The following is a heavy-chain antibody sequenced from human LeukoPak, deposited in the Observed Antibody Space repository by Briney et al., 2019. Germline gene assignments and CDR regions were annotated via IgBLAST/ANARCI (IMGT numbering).Heavy chain of an antibody. Sequence: GGSLRLSCAASGFTVSSNYMSWVRQAPGKGLEWVGFIRSKVDAETTGYAASVKGRFTVSRDDSKSIAYLQMNSLKTEDTAVYYCTRGYGHYDSSGYHWGQGTLVTVSS. CDR3: TRGYGHYDSSGYH. J-gene: IGHJ4*02. CDR1: GFTVSSNY. V-gene: IGHV3-49*04. CDR2: IRSKVDAETT. D-gene: IGHD3-22*01.